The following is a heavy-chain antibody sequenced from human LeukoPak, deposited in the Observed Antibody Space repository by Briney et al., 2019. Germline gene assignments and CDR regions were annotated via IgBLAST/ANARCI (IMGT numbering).Heavy chain of an antibody. V-gene: IGHV3-21*01. Sequence: RGSLRLFCAASGFTFSSYSMKWVRQPPGKGLERVSSISSSRSHIYYADSVRGRFTISRDSAKNSLYLQMNSLRAEDTAVYYCARVWGYGNWYFDYWGQGTLVTVSS. D-gene: IGHD3-16*01. CDR1: GFTFSSYS. CDR3: ARVWGYGNWYFDY. CDR2: ISSSRSHI. J-gene: IGHJ4*02.